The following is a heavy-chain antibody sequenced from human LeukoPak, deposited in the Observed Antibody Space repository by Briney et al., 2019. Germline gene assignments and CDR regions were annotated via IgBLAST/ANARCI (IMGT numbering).Heavy chain of an antibody. D-gene: IGHD5-18*01. V-gene: IGHV3-53*01. Sequence: DSVKGRFTISRDNSKNTLYLQMNSLRAEDTAVYYCAREVYSYGHDGYFDYWGQGTLVTVSS. CDR3: AREVYSYGHDGYFDY. J-gene: IGHJ4*02.